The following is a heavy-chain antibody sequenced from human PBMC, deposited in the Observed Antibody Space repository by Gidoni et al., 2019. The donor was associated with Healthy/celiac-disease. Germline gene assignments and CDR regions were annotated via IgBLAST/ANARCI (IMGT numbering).Heavy chain of an antibody. J-gene: IGHJ4*02. CDR2: ISGSGGST. CDR1: GFPFSSYA. Sequence: EVQLLESGGGLVQPGGSLRLSCAASGFPFSSYAMSWVRQAPGKGLEWVSAISGSGGSTYYADSVKGRFTISRDNSKNTLYLQMNSLRAEDTAVYYCAKDPFSYCGGDCYFNYWGQGTLVTVSS. CDR3: AKDPFSYCGGDCYFNY. D-gene: IGHD2-21*02. V-gene: IGHV3-23*01.